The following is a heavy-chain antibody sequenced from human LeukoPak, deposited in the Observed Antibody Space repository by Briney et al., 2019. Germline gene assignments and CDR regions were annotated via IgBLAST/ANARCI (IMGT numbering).Heavy chain of an antibody. CDR3: AKRSWYFYYMDV. CDR1: GFTFSSYA. Sequence: QPGGSLRLSCAASGFTFSSYAMSWVRQAPGKGLEWVSAISGSGGGTYYADSVKGRFTISRDNSKNTLYLQMNSLRAEDTAVYYCAKRSWYFYYMDVWGKGTTVTVSS. J-gene: IGHJ6*03. V-gene: IGHV3-23*01. D-gene: IGHD1-26*01. CDR2: ISGSGGGT.